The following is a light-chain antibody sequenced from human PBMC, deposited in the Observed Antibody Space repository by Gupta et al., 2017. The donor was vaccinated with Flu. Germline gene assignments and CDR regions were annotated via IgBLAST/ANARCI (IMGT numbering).Light chain of an antibody. CDR3: QVWHSSSDHWV. V-gene: IGLV3-21*02. CDR1: NIGSQS. J-gene: IGLJ3*02. Sequence: SYVLTQPPSVSVAPGQTARITCGGNNIGSQSVHWFQEKPGQAPVLVVYDNIDRPSGIPERFSGSKSGNTATLTISSVEAGDEADYYCQVWHSSSDHWVFGGGTKLTGL. CDR2: DNI.